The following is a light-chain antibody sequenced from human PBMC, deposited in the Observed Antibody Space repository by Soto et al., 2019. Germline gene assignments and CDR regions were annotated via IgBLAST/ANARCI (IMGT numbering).Light chain of an antibody. CDR2: EVS. CDR1: SSDVGGYNS. Sequence: QSALTQPASVSGSPGQSITISCTGTSSDVGGYNSVSWYQQHPGKAPKLMIYEVSNRPSGVSNRFSGSKSGNTASLTISGXXAXXXXXXXXSSYTTSSTLLYVFGTGTKLTVL. J-gene: IGLJ1*01. CDR3: SSYTTSSTLLYV. V-gene: IGLV2-14*01.